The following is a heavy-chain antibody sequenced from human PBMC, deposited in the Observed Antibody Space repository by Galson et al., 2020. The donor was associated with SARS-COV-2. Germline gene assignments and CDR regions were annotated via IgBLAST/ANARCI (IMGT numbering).Heavy chain of an antibody. J-gene: IGHJ4*02. Sequence: GSLRLSCAASGFTFSDYYMSWIRQAPGKGLEWVSYISSSGSTIYYADSVKGRFTISRDNAKNSLYLQMNSLRAEDTAVYYCASPTAPLYYYDSSGSFDYWGQGTLVTVSS. CDR1: GFTFSDYY. CDR3: ASPTAPLYYYDSSGSFDY. CDR2: ISSSGSTI. V-gene: IGHV3-11*01. D-gene: IGHD3-22*01.